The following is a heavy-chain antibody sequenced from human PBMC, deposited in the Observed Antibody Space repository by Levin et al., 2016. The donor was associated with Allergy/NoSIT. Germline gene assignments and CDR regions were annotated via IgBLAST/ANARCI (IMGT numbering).Heavy chain of an antibody. CDR2: IAADGSSE. J-gene: IGHJ4*02. Sequence: GGSLRLSCAASGFIFSAYGMHWVRQTPDKGLEWVAVIAADGSSEFYADSVKGRFTISRDNSKSTLYLYMNSLRVDDTAVYFCARETQMITIRGGFDCWGPGTLATVSS. D-gene: IGHD5-24*01. CDR1: GFIFSAYG. CDR3: ARETQMITIRGGFDC. V-gene: IGHV3-30*03.